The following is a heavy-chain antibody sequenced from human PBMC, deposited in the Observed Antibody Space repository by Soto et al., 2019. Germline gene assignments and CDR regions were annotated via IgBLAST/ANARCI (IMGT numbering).Heavy chain of an antibody. CDR1: SGSISSGGYS. D-gene: IGHD5-12*01. CDR2: IYHSGST. J-gene: IGHJ6*02. Sequence: QLPLQESGSGLVKPSQTLSLTCAVSSGSISSGGYSWSWIRQPPGKGLEWIGYIYHSGSTYYNPSLKSRVTISVDRSKNQFSLKLSSVTAADTAVYYCAWRRGFAYYYGMDVWGQGTTVTVSS. CDR3: AWRRGFAYYYGMDV. V-gene: IGHV4-30-2*01.